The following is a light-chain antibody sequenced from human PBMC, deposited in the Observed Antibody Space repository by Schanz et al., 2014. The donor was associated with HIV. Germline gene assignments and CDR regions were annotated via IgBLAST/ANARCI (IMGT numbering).Light chain of an antibody. J-gene: IGLJ3*02. CDR1: SSDVGGYNY. CDR2: EVS. V-gene: IGLV2-14*01. Sequence: QSALTQPASVSGSPGQSITISCTGTSSDVGGYNYVSWYQQHPGKAPKLMIYEVSERPSGVSSRFSGSKSGSAASLTVSGLQAEDEADYYCSSYAGTNNLWVFGGGTKLTVL. CDR3: SSYAGTNNLWV.